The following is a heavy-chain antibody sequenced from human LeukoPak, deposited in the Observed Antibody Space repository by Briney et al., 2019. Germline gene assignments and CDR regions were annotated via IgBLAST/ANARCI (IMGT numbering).Heavy chain of an antibody. J-gene: IGHJ5*02. D-gene: IGHD3-10*01. CDR3: AKDLEYYGSGSWFDP. V-gene: IGHV3-48*03. CDR2: ISSSASTI. CDR1: GFTFSSYE. Sequence: PGGSLRLSCAASGFTFSSYEMNWVRQAPGKGLEWVSYISSSASTIYYADSVKGRFTISRDNSKNTLYLQMNSLRADDTAVYYCAKDLEYYGSGSWFDPWGQGTLVTVSS.